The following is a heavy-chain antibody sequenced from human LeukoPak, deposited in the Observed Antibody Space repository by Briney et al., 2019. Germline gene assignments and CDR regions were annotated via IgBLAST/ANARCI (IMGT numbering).Heavy chain of an antibody. V-gene: IGHV4-39*07. D-gene: IGHD6-19*01. CDR3: AVAYSSGWMIDY. CDR2: IYYSGST. J-gene: IGHJ4*02. CDR1: GGSISSSSYY. Sequence: SETLSLTCTVSGGSISSSSYYWGWIRQPPGNGLERIGSIYYSGSTYYNPSLKSRVTISVDTSKNQFSLKLSSVTAADTAVYYCAVAYSSGWMIDYWGQGTLVTVSS.